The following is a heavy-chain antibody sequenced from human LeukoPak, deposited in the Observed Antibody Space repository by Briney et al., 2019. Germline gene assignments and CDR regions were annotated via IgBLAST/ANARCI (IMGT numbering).Heavy chain of an antibody. CDR1: GASISSYY. V-gene: IGHV4-59*01. Sequence: SETLSLTCTVSGASISSYYWSWIRQPPGKGLEWIGYIYYSGSTNYNPSLKSRVTFSVDTSKNQFSLKLISVTAADTAVYYCARVKGVVTAILDYWGQGTLVTVSS. D-gene: IGHD2-21*02. CDR2: IYYSGST. J-gene: IGHJ4*02. CDR3: ARVKGVVTAILDY.